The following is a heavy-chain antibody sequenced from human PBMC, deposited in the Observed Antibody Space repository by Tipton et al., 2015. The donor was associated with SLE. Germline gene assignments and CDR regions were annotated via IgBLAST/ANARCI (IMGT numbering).Heavy chain of an antibody. J-gene: IGHJ6*03. CDR3: AREALTMVRGRYQYMGV. Sequence: TLSLTCTVSGGSISSYYWNWFRQPPGKGLEWIGHIYYSGTTTYNSSLQSRVTISLDRSKNQFSLELRSVTAADTAVYFCAREALTMVRGRYQYMGVWGKGTTVTVSS. V-gene: IGHV4-59*01. CDR2: IYYSGTT. D-gene: IGHD3-10*01. CDR1: GGSISSYY.